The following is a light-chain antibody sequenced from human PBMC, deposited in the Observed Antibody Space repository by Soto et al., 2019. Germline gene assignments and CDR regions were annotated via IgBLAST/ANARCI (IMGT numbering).Light chain of an antibody. CDR2: EVN. J-gene: IGLJ1*01. CDR1: SSDILSYDY. CDR3: SSYSSTTVRYV. Sequence: QSVLTQPASVSGSPGQSVTMSCTGTSSDILSYDYVSWYQQHPGKAPKLIIYEVNNRPSGVSNRFSGSKSDNTASLTISGLQAADEADYYCSSYSSTTVRYVFGTGTKLTVL. V-gene: IGLV2-14*01.